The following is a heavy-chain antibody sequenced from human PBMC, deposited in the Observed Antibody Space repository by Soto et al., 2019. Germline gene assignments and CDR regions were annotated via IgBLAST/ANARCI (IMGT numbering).Heavy chain of an antibody. V-gene: IGHV3-48*01. D-gene: IGHD6-19*01. Sequence: GGSLRLSCAASGFTFSSYSMNWVRQAPGKGLEWVSYISSSSSTIYYADSVKGRFTISRDNAKNSLYLQMNSLRAEDTAVYYCARAPAVAGRVWGQGTLVTVSS. CDR3: ARAPAVAGRV. CDR1: GFTFSSYS. J-gene: IGHJ4*02. CDR2: ISSSSSTI.